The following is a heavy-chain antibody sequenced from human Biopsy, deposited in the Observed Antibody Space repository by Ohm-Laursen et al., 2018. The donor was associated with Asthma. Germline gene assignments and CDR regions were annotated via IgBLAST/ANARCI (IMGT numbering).Heavy chain of an antibody. V-gene: IGHV3-30-3*01. D-gene: IGHD6-19*01. CDR3: AREGVAGTHIED. CDR2: ISYDGSSI. J-gene: IGHJ4*02. CDR1: RFTYE. Sequence: SLRLSCSATRFTYEMHWVRQAPGKGLEWVAVISYDGSSIYYADSVKGRFTISRDNSKNTLSLQMNSLTAEDTAVYYCAREGVAGTHIEDWGQGALVTVSS.